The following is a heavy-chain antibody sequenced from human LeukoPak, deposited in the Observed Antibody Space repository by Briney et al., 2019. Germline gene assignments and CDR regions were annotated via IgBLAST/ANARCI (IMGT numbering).Heavy chain of an antibody. J-gene: IGHJ4*02. D-gene: IGHD2/OR15-2a*01. V-gene: IGHV3-30-3*01. CDR2: ISYDGSNK. Sequence: GSLRLSCAASGFTFSSYAMHWVRQAPGKGLEWVAVISYDGSNKYYADSVKGRFTISRDNSKNTLYLQMNSLRAEDTAVYYCAVLNSTDDYFDYWGQGTLVTVSS. CDR1: GFTFSSYA. CDR3: AVLNSTDDYFDY.